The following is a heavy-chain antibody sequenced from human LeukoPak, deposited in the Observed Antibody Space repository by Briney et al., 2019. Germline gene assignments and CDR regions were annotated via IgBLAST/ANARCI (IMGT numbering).Heavy chain of an antibody. CDR3: AKEGSSSWYYFDY. V-gene: IGHV3-66*01. D-gene: IGHD6-13*01. CDR2: IYSGGST. J-gene: IGHJ4*02. CDR1: GFTVSSNY. Sequence: GGSLRLSCAASGFTVSSNYMSWVRQAPGKGLEWVSVIYSGGSTYYADSVKGRFTISRDNSKNTLYLQMNSLRAEDTAVYYCAKEGSSSWYYFDYWGQGTLVTVSS.